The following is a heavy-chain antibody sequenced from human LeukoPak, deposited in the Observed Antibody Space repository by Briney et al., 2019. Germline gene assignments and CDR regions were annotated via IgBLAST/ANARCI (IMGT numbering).Heavy chain of an antibody. CDR3: ARETRRGYCSSTSCYTRWFDP. J-gene: IGHJ5*02. CDR2: IYTSGST. D-gene: IGHD2-2*02. CDR1: GGSISSGSYY. Sequence: SETLSLTCTVSGGSISSGSYYWSWIRQPAGKGLEWIGRIYTSGSTNYNPSLKSRVTISVDTSKNQFSLKLSSVTAADTAVYYCARETRRGYCSSTSCYTRWFDPWGQGTLVTVSS. V-gene: IGHV4-61*02.